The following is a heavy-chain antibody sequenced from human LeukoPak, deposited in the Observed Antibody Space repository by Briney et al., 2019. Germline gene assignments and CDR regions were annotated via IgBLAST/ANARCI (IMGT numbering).Heavy chain of an antibody. Sequence: GGSLRLSCAASGFTFSTYWMTWARQAPGKGLEWVATIKPDGSEEYYVDSVKGRFTISRDNAKNSLYLQMNSLRAEDTAVYYCAKPSRSSSNEYWGQGTLVTVAS. D-gene: IGHD6-13*01. V-gene: IGHV3-7*05. CDR2: IKPDGSEE. CDR1: GFTFSTYW. J-gene: IGHJ4*02. CDR3: AKPSRSSSNEY.